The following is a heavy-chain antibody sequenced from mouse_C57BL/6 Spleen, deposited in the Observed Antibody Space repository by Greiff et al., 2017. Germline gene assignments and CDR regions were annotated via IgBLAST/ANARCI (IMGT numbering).Heavy chain of an antibody. CDR3: ARSLYDYPYYYAMDY. D-gene: IGHD2-4*01. CDR2: IRNKANGYTT. V-gene: IGHV7-3*01. Sequence: EVQLVESGGGLVQPGGSLSLSCAASGFTFTDYYMSWVRQPPGKALEWLGFIRNKANGYTTEYSASVKGRFTISRDNSQSILYLQMNALRAEDSATYYCARSLYDYPYYYAMDYWGQGTSVTVSS. J-gene: IGHJ4*01. CDR1: GFTFTDYY.